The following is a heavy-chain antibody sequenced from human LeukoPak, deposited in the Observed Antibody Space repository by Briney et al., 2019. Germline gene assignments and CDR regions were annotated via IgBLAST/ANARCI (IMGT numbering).Heavy chain of an antibody. CDR1: GFTFSDYY. Sequence: GGSLRLSCAASGFTFSDYYMSWIRQAPGKGLEWVSYISSSGSTIYYADSVKGRFTISRDNAKNSLYLQMNSLRAEDTAVYYCARGELRYFDWLSPDDAFDIWGQGTMVTVSS. CDR3: ARGELRYFDWLSPDDAFDI. V-gene: IGHV3-11*04. D-gene: IGHD3-9*01. J-gene: IGHJ3*02. CDR2: ISSSGSTI.